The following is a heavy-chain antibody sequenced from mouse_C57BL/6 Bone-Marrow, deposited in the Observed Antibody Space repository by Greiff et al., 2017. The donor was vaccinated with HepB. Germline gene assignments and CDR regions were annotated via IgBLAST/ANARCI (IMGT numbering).Heavy chain of an antibody. CDR1: GYAFSSSW. V-gene: IGHV1-82*01. CDR2: IYPGDGDT. CDR3: ALITTVVAFDY. J-gene: IGHJ2*01. Sequence: VQLQQSGPELVKPGASVKISCKASGYAFSSSWMNWVKQRPGKGLEWFGRIYPGDGDTNYNGKFKGKATLTADKSSSTAYMQLSSLTSEDSAVYFCALITTVVAFDYWGQGTTLTVSS. D-gene: IGHD1-1*01.